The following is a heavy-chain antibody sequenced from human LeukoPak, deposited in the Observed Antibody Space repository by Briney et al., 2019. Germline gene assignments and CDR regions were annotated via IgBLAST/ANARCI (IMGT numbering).Heavy chain of an antibody. V-gene: IGHV3-30*04. CDR1: GFTFSSYA. D-gene: IGHD3-16*02. J-gene: IGHJ4*02. Sequence: GGSLRLSCAASGFTFSSYAMHWVRQAPGKGLEWVAVISYDGSNKYYADSVKGRFTISRDNSKNTLYLQMNSLRAEDTAVYYCARGLSDYWGQGTLVTVSS. CDR3: ARGLSDY. CDR2: ISYDGSNK.